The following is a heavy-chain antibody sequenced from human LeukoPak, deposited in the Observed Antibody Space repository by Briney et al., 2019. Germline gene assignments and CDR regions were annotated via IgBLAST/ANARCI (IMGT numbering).Heavy chain of an antibody. J-gene: IGHJ3*02. Sequence: SETLSLTCTVSGGSISSSSYYWGWIRQPPGKGLEWIGSIYYSGSTYYNPSLKSRVTISVDTSKNQFSLKLSSVTAADTAVYYCARIIFGVGYDAFDIWGQGTMVTASS. CDR3: ARIIFGVGYDAFDI. V-gene: IGHV4-39*07. D-gene: IGHD3-3*01. CDR2: IYYSGST. CDR1: GGSISSSSYY.